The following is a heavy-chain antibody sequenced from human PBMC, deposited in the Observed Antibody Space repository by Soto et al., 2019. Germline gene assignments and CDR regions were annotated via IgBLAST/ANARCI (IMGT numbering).Heavy chain of an antibody. CDR3: ARARGSSPSWWFDP. J-gene: IGHJ5*02. Sequence: GGSLRLSCAASGFTFSSYAMHWVRQAPGKGLEWVAVISYDGSNKYYADSVKGRFTISRDNSKNTLYLQMNSLRDEDTAVYYCARARGSSPSWWFDPWGQGTLVTVSS. CDR2: ISYDGSNK. CDR1: GFTFSSYA. V-gene: IGHV3-30-3*01. D-gene: IGHD6-13*01.